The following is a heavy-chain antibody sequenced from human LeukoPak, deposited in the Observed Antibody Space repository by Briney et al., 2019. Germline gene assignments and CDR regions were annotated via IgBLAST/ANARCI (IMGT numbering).Heavy chain of an antibody. J-gene: IGHJ6*02. CDR2: ISYDGSNK. CDR1: GFTLSSYG. CDR3: AKDERYYGMDV. Sequence: PGRSLRLSCAASGFTLSSYGMHCVRQAPGKGLEWVAVISYDGSNKYYADSVKGRFTISRDNSKNTLYLQMNSLRAEDTAVYYCAKDERYYGMDVWGQGTTLTVSS. V-gene: IGHV3-30*18.